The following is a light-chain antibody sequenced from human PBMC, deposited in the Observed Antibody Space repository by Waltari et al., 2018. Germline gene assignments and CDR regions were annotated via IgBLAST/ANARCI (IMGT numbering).Light chain of an antibody. CDR2: EDD. V-gene: IGLV6-57*02. Sequence: YQQRPGRAPTVITYEDDQRPSGVPDRFSGSIDRSSNSASLTIAELKTEDESDSYCQSYDINNLVIFGEGTKLTVL. CDR3: QSYDINNLVI. J-gene: IGLJ2*01.